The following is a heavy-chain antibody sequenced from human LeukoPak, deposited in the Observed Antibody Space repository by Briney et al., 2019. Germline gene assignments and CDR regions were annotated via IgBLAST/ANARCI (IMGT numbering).Heavy chain of an antibody. CDR1: GGSFSGYY. V-gene: IGHV4-34*01. D-gene: IGHD4-17*01. Sequence: SETLSLTCAVYGGSFSGYYWSWIRQPPAKELEWIGEINHSGSTNYNPSLKSRVTISVDTSKNQFSLKLSSVTAADTAVYYCARKLPYGLDYWGQGTLVTVSS. CDR3: ARKLPYGLDY. J-gene: IGHJ4*02. CDR2: INHSGST.